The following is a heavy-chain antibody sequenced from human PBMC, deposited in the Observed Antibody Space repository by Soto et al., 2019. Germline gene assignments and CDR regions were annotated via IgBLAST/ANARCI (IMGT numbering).Heavy chain of an antibody. CDR1: SASISSTDW. V-gene: IGHV4-4*02. D-gene: IGHD3-16*01. J-gene: IGHJ4*02. CDR2: ISPSGST. CDR3: ARLRFYDWGGTKY. Sequence: SETLSLTCAVSSASISSTDWWSWVRQPPGKGLEWIGEISPSGSTNYNPSLKSRVTISIDKSKMQFSLRLSSVTAADTAVYYCARLRFYDWGGTKYWGQGTLVTVSS.